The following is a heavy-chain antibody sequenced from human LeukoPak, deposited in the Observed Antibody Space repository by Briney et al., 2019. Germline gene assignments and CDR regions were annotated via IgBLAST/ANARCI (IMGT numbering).Heavy chain of an antibody. CDR1: GFTFSIYA. J-gene: IGHJ6*02. CDR3: AKDRYDSPYYGMDV. CDR2: ISYDGSNK. Sequence: GGSLRLSCAASGFTFSIYAMSWVRQAPGKGLEWVAVISYDGSNKYYADSVKGRFTISRDNSKNTLYLQMNSLRAEDTAVYYCAKDRYDSPYYGMDVWGQGTTVTVSS. D-gene: IGHD3-16*02. V-gene: IGHV3-30*18.